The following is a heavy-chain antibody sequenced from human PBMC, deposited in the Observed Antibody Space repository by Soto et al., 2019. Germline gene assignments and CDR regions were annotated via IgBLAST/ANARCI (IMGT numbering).Heavy chain of an antibody. CDR2: IYYSGST. Sequence: SETLSLTCTVSGGSISSYYRSWIRQPPGKGQEWIVYIYYSGSTYYNPSLKSRVTISVDTSKNQFSLKLSLRSDDTAVYYCARFGAGRRSSSITEDYYYYMDVWGKGTTVTVSS. V-gene: IGHV4-59*01. J-gene: IGHJ6*03. CDR1: GGSISSYY. D-gene: IGHD6-6*01. CDR3: ARFGAGRRSSSITEDYYYYMDV.